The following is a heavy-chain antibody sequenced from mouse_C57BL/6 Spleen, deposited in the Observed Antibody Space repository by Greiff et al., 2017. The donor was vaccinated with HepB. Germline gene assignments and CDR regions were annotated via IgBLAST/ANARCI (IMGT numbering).Heavy chain of an antibody. D-gene: IGHD4-1*01. CDR2: INPSTGGT. J-gene: IGHJ4*01. CDR1: GYSFTGYY. CDR3: ARSGEDWGDY. V-gene: IGHV1-42*01. Sequence: VQLKESGPELVKPGASVKISCKASGYSFTGYYMNWVKQSPEKSLEWIGEINPSTGGTTYNQKFKAKATLTVDKSSSTAYMQLKSLTSEDSAVYYCARSGEDWGDYWGQGTSVTVSS.